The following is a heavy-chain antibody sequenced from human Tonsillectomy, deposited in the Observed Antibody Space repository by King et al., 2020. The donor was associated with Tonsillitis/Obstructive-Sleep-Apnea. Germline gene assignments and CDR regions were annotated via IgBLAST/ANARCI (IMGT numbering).Heavy chain of an antibody. Sequence: QLVQSGPEVKKPGTSVKVSCKASGFTFTSSAAQWVRQARGQRLEWIGWIVVGSGNTNYAQKFQERVTITRDMSTSTAYMELSSLRSEDTAVYYCAADLSTGPFDYWGQGTLVTVST. J-gene: IGHJ4*02. D-gene: IGHD6-25*01. CDR1: GFTFTSSA. CDR2: IVVGSGNT. CDR3: AADLSTGPFDY. V-gene: IGHV1-58*01.